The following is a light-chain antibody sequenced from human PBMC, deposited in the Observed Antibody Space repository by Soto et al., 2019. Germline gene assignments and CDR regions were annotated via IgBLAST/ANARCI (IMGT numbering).Light chain of an antibody. CDR3: QQYGSSGT. Sequence: EVVLTQSPVTLALSPGEGATLSCRASQCVSNNYLAWYQQKPGQAPRLLIYGASNRATGIPDRFSGSGSGTDFTLTISRLEPEDFAVYYCQQYGSSGTFGQGTKV. V-gene: IGKV3-20*01. J-gene: IGKJ1*01. CDR2: GAS. CDR1: QCVSNNY.